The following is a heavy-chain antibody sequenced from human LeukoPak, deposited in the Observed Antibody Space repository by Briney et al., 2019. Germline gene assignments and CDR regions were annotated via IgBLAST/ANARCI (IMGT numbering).Heavy chain of an antibody. Sequence: SQTLSLTCAISGDSVSSNSADWNWIRQSPSRGLEWLGRTYYGSKWNNDYAVSVKNRITINPDTSKNQFSLHLNSVTHEDTAVYYCARGLLYFDIWGRGTLVTVSS. J-gene: IGHJ2*01. CDR3: ARGLLYFDI. CDR1: GDSVSSNSAD. V-gene: IGHV6-1*01. CDR2: TYYGSKWNN.